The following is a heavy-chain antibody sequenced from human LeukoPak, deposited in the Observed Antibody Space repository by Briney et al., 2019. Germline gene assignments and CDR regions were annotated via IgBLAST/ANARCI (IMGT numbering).Heavy chain of an antibody. J-gene: IGHJ3*01. V-gene: IGHV3-7*03. CDR1: GFTLSGFW. CDR2: INSDGSEG. Sequence: GGSLRLSCAVSGFTLSGFWMSWSRQAPGKGLEWVASINSDGSEGYYADVVKGRFTISRDNAKNSLYLQINSLRAEDTAVYYCARSSYSSSSSVWGQGTMVTVSS. CDR3: ARSSYSSSSSV. D-gene: IGHD6-6*01.